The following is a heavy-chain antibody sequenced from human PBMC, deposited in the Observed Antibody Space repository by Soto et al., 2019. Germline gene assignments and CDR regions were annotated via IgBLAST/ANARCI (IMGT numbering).Heavy chain of an antibody. CDR3: ARLGGIAARPTDY. V-gene: IGHV4-34*01. J-gene: IGHJ4*02. CDR2: INHSGST. Sequence: SETLSLTCAVYGGSFSGYYWSWIRQPPGKGLEWIGEINHSGSTNYNPSLKSRVTISVDTSKNQFSLKLSSVTAADTAVYYCARLGGIAARPTDYWGQGTLVTVSS. CDR1: GGSFSGYY. D-gene: IGHD6-6*01.